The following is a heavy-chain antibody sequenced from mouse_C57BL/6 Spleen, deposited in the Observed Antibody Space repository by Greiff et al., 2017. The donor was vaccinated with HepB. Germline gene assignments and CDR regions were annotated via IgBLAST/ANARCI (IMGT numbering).Heavy chain of an antibody. CDR3: TYGNSSDY. Sequence: VQLKESGAELVRPGASVKLSCTASGFNIKDDYMHWVKQRPEQGLEWIGWIDPENGDTEYASKFQGKATITADTSSNTAYLQLSSLTSEDTAVYYCTYGNSSDYWGQGTSVTVSS. CDR1: GFNIKDDY. CDR2: IDPENGDT. V-gene: IGHV14-4*01. D-gene: IGHD2-10*02. J-gene: IGHJ4*01.